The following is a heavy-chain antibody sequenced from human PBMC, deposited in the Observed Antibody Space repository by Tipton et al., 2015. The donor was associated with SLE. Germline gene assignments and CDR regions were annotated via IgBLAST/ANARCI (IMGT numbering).Heavy chain of an antibody. CDR2: IHYSGGT. J-gene: IGHJ1*01. CDR1: GYSISSGYY. V-gene: IGHV4-38-2*02. Sequence: TLSLTCTVSGYSISSGYYRGWIRQPPRKGLEWIGSIHYSGGTYYNPSLKSRRTISVDTSKNQFSLKLTSVTAADTAVYYCASLDFWCGYWGFQHWGQGTLVTVSS. D-gene: IGHD3-3*01. CDR3: ASLDFWCGYWGFQH.